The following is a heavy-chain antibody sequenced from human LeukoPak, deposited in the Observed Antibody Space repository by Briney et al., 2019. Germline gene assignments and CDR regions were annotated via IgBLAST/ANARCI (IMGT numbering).Heavy chain of an antibody. D-gene: IGHD2-21*02. CDR2: INHSGCT. Sequence: SETLSLTCAVYGGSFSGYYWSWIRQPPGKGLEWIGEINHSGCTNYNPSLKSRVTISVDTSKNQFSLKLSSVTAADTAVYYCARGRRGIGGDLIYGMDVWGKGTTVTVSS. V-gene: IGHV4-34*01. CDR3: ARGRRGIGGDLIYGMDV. CDR1: GGSFSGYY. J-gene: IGHJ6*04.